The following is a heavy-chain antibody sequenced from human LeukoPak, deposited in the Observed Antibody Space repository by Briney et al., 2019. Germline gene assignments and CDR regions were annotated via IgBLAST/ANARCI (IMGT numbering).Heavy chain of an antibody. CDR2: IYTSGST. CDR3: AAPLPPLGFDP. Sequence: PSETLSLTCTVSGGSISSYYWSWIRQPAGEGLEWIGRIYTSGSTNYNPSLMSRVTMSVDTSKNQFSLKLSSVTAADTAVYYCAAPLPPLGFDPWGQGTLVTVSS. CDR1: GGSISSYY. J-gene: IGHJ5*02. V-gene: IGHV4-4*07.